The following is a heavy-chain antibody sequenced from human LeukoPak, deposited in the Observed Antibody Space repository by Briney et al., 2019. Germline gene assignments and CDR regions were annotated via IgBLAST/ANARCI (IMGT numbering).Heavy chain of an antibody. CDR2: TYYRSKWYN. Sequence: SQTLSLTCAISGDSVSSNSAAWNWIRQSPSRGLEWLGRTYYRSKWYNDYAVSVKSRITINPDTSKNQFSLQLNSVTPEDTAVYYCARGTKILAVVVPAGYYYYYMDVWGKGTTVTISS. D-gene: IGHD2-2*01. CDR1: GDSVSSNSAA. J-gene: IGHJ6*03. CDR3: ARGTKILAVVVPAGYYYYYMDV. V-gene: IGHV6-1*01.